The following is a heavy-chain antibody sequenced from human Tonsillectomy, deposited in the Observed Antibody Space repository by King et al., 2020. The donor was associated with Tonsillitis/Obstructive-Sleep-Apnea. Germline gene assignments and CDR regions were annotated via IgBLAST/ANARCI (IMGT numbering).Heavy chain of an antibody. CDR1: GGSFSGYN. CDR3: AGQNLWGYYFDY. J-gene: IGHJ4*02. CDR2: INHSGRT. D-gene: IGHD7-27*01. Sequence: VQLQQWGAGLLKPSETLSLTCAVYGGSFSGYNWTWIRQPPGKGLEWIGEINHSGRTTYDPSLKRRVTISLDTSKNQFSLKLSSVTAADTAVYYCAGQNLWGYYFDYWGQGTPVTVSS. V-gene: IGHV4-34*01.